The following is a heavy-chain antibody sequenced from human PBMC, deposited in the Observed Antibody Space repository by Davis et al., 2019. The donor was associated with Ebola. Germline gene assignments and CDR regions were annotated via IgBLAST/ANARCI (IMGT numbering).Heavy chain of an antibody. Sequence: PSETLSLTCTVSGGSVSSGSHYWSWLRQPPGKGLEWIGYIYYTGSTNYNPSLKSRVTISVDTSKNQFSLKLTSVTAADTAVYYCARGYYYYGMDVWGQGTTVTVYS. V-gene: IGHV4-61*01. J-gene: IGHJ6*02. CDR2: IYYTGST. CDR1: GGSVSSGSHY. CDR3: ARGYYYYGMDV.